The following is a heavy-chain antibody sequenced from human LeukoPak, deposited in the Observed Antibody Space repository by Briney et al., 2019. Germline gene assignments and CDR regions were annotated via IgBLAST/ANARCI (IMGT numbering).Heavy chain of an antibody. D-gene: IGHD3-10*01. CDR1: GFSVSNTY. CDR2: ISSGSSSI. J-gene: IGHJ4*02. V-gene: IGHV3-48*01. CDR3: ARSYYYGSGRSEDY. Sequence: GGSLRLSCAASGFSVSNTYMSWVSQAPGKGLEWVSYISSGSSSIYHADSVKGRFTISRDNAKNSLYLQMNSLRAEDTAVYYCARSYYYGSGRSEDYWGQGTLVTVSS.